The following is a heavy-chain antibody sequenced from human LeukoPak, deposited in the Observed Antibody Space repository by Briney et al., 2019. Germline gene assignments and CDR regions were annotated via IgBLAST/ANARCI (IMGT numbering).Heavy chain of an antibody. CDR2: ISAYNGNT. V-gene: IGHV1-18*01. CDR1: GYTLNTYG. J-gene: IGHJ6*03. CDR3: ARGGIPPHYYMDV. Sequence: ASVKVSCNASGYTLNTYGTSWVRQAPGQGLEWMGRISAYNGNTNYAQKLQGRVTLTTDTSTSTAYLELRSLRSDDTAVYYCARGGIPPHYYMDVWGKGTTVTVSS. D-gene: IGHD6-13*01.